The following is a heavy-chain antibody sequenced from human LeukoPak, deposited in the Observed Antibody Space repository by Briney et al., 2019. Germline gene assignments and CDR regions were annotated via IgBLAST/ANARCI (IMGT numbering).Heavy chain of an antibody. Sequence: SETLSLTCAVYGGSFSGYYWSWIRQPPGKGLEWIGEINHSGTTNYNPSLKTRVTISVDTSKNQFSLKLSSVTAADTAVYYCAGEGSYYGSGSPPLDYWGQGTLVTVSS. CDR2: INHSGTT. J-gene: IGHJ4*02. D-gene: IGHD3-10*01. CDR3: AGEGSYYGSGSPPLDY. CDR1: GGSFSGYY. V-gene: IGHV4-34*01.